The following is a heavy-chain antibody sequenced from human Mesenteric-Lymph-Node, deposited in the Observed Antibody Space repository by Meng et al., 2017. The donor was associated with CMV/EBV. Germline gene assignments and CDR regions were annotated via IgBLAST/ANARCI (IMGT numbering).Heavy chain of an antibody. CDR2: IYGGGSST. V-gene: IGHV3-23*03. D-gene: IGHD2-2*01. J-gene: IGHJ4*02. CDR1: RFTFNAYP. Sequence: GGSLRLSCAASRFTFNAYPMHWVRQAPGKGLEWVSIIYGGGSSTYSADSVKGRFTIFRDNSKNTLYLQMNSLRADDTAVYYCAKERWGTSGVGYFDSWGQGTLVTVSS. CDR3: AKERWGTSGVGYFDS.